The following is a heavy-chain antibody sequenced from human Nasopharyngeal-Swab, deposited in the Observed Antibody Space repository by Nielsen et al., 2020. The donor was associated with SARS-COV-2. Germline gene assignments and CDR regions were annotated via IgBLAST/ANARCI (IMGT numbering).Heavy chain of an antibody. V-gene: IGHV7-4-1*02. CDR2: INTNTGNP. CDR1: GYTFTGYA. J-gene: IGHJ3*02. D-gene: IGHD6-13*01. CDR3: ARDGGSSWYDDAFDI. Sequence: ASVKVSCKASGYTFTGYAMNWVLQAPGQGLEWMGWINTNTGNPTYAQGFTGRFVFSLDTSVSTAYLQISSLKAEDTAVYYCARDGGSSWYDDAFDIWGQGTMVTVSS.